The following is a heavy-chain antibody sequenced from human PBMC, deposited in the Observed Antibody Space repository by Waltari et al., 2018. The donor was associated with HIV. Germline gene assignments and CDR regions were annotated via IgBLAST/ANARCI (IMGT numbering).Heavy chain of an antibody. CDR2: LSGSGGAT. Sequence: EVQLLESGGGLVQPGGSLRLSGAASGFTFTDYAMKWGRQSPGKGLEWISSLSGSGGATYYADSVKGRFTISRDNSKNTVFLQMDSLRADDTAVYFCAKDCIYRIAVGFFSSWGQGTLVTVSS. CDR1: GFTFTDYA. J-gene: IGHJ5*02. V-gene: IGHV3-23*01. D-gene: IGHD6-19*01. CDR3: AKDCIYRIAVGFFSS.